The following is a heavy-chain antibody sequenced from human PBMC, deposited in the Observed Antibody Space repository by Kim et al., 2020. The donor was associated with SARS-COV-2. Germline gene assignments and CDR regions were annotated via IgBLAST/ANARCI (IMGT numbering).Heavy chain of an antibody. CDR3: ARDNYGGLYYFDY. CDR1: GYTFTGYY. V-gene: IGHV1-2*02. Sequence: ASVKVSCKASGYTFTGYYMHLVRQAPGQGLEWMGWINPNSGDTNYAQKFQGRVTMTRDTSISTAYRELSRLRSDDTAVYYCARDNYGGLYYFDYWGQGTLVTVSS. CDR2: INPNSGDT. D-gene: IGHD4-17*01. J-gene: IGHJ4*02.